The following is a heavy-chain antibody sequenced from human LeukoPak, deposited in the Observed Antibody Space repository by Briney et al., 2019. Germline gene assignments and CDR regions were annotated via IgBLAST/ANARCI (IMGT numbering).Heavy chain of an antibody. V-gene: IGHV3-23*01. D-gene: IGHD6-13*01. CDR1: GFTFSSYA. J-gene: IGHJ5*02. CDR3: AKDSSSWFVGWLDP. Sequence: GGSLRLSCAASGFTFSSYAMSWVRQAPGKGLEWVSAISGSGGSTYYADSVKGRFTISRDNSKNTLYLQMNSLRAEDTAVYYCAKDSSSWFVGWLDPWGQGTLVTVSS. CDR2: ISGSGGST.